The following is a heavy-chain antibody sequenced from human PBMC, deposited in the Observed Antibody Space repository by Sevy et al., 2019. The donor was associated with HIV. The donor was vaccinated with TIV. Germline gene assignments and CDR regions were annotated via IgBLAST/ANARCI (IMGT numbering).Heavy chain of an antibody. CDR3: ARDYGSGSYLYYFDY. CDR2: INWNGGST. V-gene: IGHV3-20*04. CDR1: GFTFDDYG. Sequence: GSLRLSCAASGFTFDDYGMSWVRQAPGKGLEWVSGINWNGGSTGYADSVKGRFTISRDNAKNSLYLQMNSLRAEDTALYYCARDYGSGSYLYYFDYWGQGTLVTVSS. J-gene: IGHJ4*02. D-gene: IGHD3-10*01.